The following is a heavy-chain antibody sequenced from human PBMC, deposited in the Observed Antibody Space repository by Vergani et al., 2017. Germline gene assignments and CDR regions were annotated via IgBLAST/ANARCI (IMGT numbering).Heavy chain of an antibody. CDR1: GGSISSSSYY. V-gene: IGHV4-39*07. CDR2: IYYSGST. J-gene: IGHJ3*02. Sequence: QLQLQESGPGLVKPSETLSLTCTVSGGSISSSSYYWGWLRQPPGKGLEWIGSIYYSGSTNYNPSLKSRVTISVDTSKNQFSLKLSSVTAADTAVYYCARLWSSKANAFDIWGQGTMVTVSS. CDR3: ARLWSSKANAFDI. D-gene: IGHD6-13*01.